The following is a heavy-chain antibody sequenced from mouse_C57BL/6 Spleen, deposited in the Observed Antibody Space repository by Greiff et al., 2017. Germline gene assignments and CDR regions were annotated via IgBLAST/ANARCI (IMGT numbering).Heavy chain of an antibody. CDR3: AVYYYGSSHWYFDV. CDR2: IDPSDSET. V-gene: IGHV1-52*01. CDR1: GYTFTSYW. D-gene: IGHD1-1*01. Sequence: QVQLQQPGAELVRPGSSVKLSCKASGYTFTSYWMHWVKQRPIQGLEWIGNIDPSDSETHSNQKFKDKATLTVDKSSSTAYMQLSSLTSEDSAVYDCAVYYYGSSHWYFDVWGTGTTVTVSS. J-gene: IGHJ1*03.